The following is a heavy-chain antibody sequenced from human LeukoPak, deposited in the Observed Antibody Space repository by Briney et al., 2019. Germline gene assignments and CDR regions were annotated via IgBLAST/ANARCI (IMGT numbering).Heavy chain of an antibody. CDR1: GGSISSGGYY. CDR3: ARDGYYYESSAYDH. V-gene: IGHV4-30-2*01. Sequence: PSETLSLTCTVSGGSISSGGYYWSWIRQPPGKGLEWIGYIYHSGSTYYNPSLKSRVTISVDRSKNQFSLKLSSATAADTAVYYCARDGYYYESSAYDHWGQGTLVIVSS. J-gene: IGHJ4*02. D-gene: IGHD3-22*01. CDR2: IYHSGST.